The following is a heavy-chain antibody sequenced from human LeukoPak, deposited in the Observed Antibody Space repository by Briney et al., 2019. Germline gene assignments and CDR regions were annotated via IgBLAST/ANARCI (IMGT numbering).Heavy chain of an antibody. D-gene: IGHD6-19*01. CDR3: ARDLGTSGWYTFDY. V-gene: IGHV6-1*01. J-gene: IGHJ4*02. CDR1: GGSVSSNNGA. CDR2: TYYRSKWYN. Sequence: SQTLSLTCAISGGSVSSNNGAWDWIRQSPSRGLEWLGRTYYRSKWYNDYAVPMKGRISINPDTSKNQFSLQVNSVTPEDTAIYYCARDLGTSGWYTFDYWGQGTLVTVSS.